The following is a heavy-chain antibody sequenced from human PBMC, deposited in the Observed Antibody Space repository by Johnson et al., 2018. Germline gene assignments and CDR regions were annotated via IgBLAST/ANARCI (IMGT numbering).Heavy chain of an antibody. J-gene: IGHJ6*03. D-gene: IGHD4-17*01. CDR2: IRSKAYGGTT. Sequence: VQLVESGGGLVQPGRSLRLSCTASGFTFGDYAMSWFRQAPGKGLEWVGFIRSKAYGGTTEYAASVKGRFTISRDESKSIAYLQMNSLKTEETAVYYCTRVPDYGDYGGYYYMDVWGKGTTVTVSS. V-gene: IGHV3-49*03. CDR3: TRVPDYGDYGGYYYMDV. CDR1: GFTFGDYA.